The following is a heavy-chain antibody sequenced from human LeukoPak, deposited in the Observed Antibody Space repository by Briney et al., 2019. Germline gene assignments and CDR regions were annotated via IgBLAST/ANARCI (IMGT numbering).Heavy chain of an antibody. CDR1: GYTFTNYA. V-gene: IGHV1-3*01. CDR2: INAGNGKT. CDR3: ARGYYDLLTGHVVTYYFDY. Sequence: GASVKVSCKASGYTFTNYAVHWVRQAPGQRLEWMGWINAGNGKTNYSQRFQGRVALTRDTSASTVYMELGSLRSEDTAVYYCARGYYDLLTGHVVTYYFDYWGQGTLVTVSS. J-gene: IGHJ4*02. D-gene: IGHD3-9*01.